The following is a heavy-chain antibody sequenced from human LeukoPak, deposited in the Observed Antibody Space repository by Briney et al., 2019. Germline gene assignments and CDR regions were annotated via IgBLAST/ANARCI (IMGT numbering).Heavy chain of an antibody. D-gene: IGHD3/OR15-3a*01. V-gene: IGHV1-8*03. Sequence: ASVRVSCKASGYTFTSFDINWVRQATGQGPEWMGWMNPSSGDTGYAQKFQGRVTFTRDTSTNTAYMELSSLTSEDTAVYYCARGDWLDYWGQGTLVTVSS. J-gene: IGHJ4*02. CDR1: GYTFTSFD. CDR3: ARGDWLDY. CDR2: MNPSSGDT.